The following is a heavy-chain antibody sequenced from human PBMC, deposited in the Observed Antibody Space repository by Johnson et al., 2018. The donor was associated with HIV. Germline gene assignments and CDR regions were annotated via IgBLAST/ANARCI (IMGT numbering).Heavy chain of an antibody. D-gene: IGHD3-10*02. CDR2: IRYDGSNK. Sequence: QVQLVESGGGVVQPGGSLRLSCAASGLTFSNYGFHWVRQAPGKGLDWVAFIRYDGSNKYYADSVKGRFTISRDNSKNTLYLKMNSLRAEDTALYYCAKDQWMFDIWGQGTMVTVSS. CDR1: GLTFSNYG. V-gene: IGHV3-30*02. J-gene: IGHJ3*02. CDR3: AKDQWMFDI.